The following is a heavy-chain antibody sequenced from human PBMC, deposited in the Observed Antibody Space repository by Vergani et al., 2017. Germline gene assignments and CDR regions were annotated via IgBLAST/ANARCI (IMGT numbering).Heavy chain of an antibody. D-gene: IGHD2-21*01. J-gene: IGHJ3*01. CDR3: ATVAYCGGDCYSGGAFDV. Sequence: QVQLVQSGAEVKKPGSSVKVSCKASGGTFSSYAISWVRQAPGQGLEWMGGIIPIFGTANYAQKFQGRVTMTEDTSTDTAYMELGSLRSEDTAVYYCATVAYCGGDCYSGGAFDVWGQGTMVTVSS. CDR2: IIPIFGTA. V-gene: IGHV1-69*06. CDR1: GGTFSSYA.